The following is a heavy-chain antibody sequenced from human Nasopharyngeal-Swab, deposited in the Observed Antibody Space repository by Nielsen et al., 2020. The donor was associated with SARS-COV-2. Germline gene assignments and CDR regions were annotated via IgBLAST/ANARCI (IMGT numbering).Heavy chain of an antibody. CDR3: ARGVPHGYYYMDV. J-gene: IGHJ6*03. CDR2: INHRGST. CDR1: GGSFSGYY. V-gene: IGHV4-34*01. D-gene: IGHD6-6*01. Sequence: SETLSLTCAVYGGSFSGYYWSWIRQPPGKGLEWIGEINHRGSTNYNPSLKSRVTISVDTSKNQFSLKLGSVTAADTAVYYCARGVPHGYYYMDVWGKGTTVTVSS.